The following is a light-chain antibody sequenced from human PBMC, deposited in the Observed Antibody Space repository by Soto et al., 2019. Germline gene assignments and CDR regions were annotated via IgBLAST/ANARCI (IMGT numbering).Light chain of an antibody. V-gene: IGKV3-11*01. J-gene: IGKJ4*01. Sequence: EVVLTQSPATLSLSPGERATLSCRASQSINRHLAWYRQKPGQAPSLLIYDASNRATGIPARFSGSGSGTDFTLPISSLEPEDFGVYYCQQRSNWPPVTFGGGTKVDI. CDR1: QSINRH. CDR2: DAS. CDR3: QQRSNWPPVT.